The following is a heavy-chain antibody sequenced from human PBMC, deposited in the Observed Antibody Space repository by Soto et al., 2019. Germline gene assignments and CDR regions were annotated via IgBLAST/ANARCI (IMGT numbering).Heavy chain of an antibody. CDR2: ISAYNGNT. J-gene: IGHJ4*02. CDR1: GYTFTSYG. V-gene: IGHV1-18*01. CDR3: ARERAYYDSSGNIFDY. Sequence: ASVKVSCKASGYTFTSYGISWVRQAPGQGLEWMGWISAYNGNTNYAQKLQGRVTMTTDTSTSTAYMELRSLRSDDTAVYYCARERAYYDSSGNIFDYWGQGTLVTVSS. D-gene: IGHD3-22*01.